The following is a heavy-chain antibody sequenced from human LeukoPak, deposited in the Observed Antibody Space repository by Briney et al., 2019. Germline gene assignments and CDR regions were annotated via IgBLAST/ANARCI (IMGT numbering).Heavy chain of an antibody. CDR1: GGTFSSYA. V-gene: IGHV1-69*05. Sequence: SVKVSCKASGGTFSSYAISWVRQAPGQGLEWMGGIIPIFGTANYAQKFQGRVTITTDESTSTAYMELSSLRSEDTAVYHCARDSGSYFRAFDIWGQGTMVTVSS. CDR3: ARDSGSYFRAFDI. J-gene: IGHJ3*02. D-gene: IGHD1-26*01. CDR2: IIPIFGTA.